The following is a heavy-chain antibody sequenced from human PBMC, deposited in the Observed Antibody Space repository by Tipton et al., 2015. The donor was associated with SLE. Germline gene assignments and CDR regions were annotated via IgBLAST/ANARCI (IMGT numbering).Heavy chain of an antibody. CDR3: ARGPPYTYYYDNSGLDAFDI. D-gene: IGHD3-22*01. Sequence: LRLSCTVSGGSISSGDYYWSWIRQPPGKGLEWIGYIYYSGSTYYNPSLKSRVTISVDTSKNQFSLKLSSVTAADTAVYYCARGPPYTYYYDNSGLDAFDIWGQGTMVTVSS. V-gene: IGHV4-30-4*01. CDR1: GGSISSGDYY. J-gene: IGHJ3*02. CDR2: IYYSGST.